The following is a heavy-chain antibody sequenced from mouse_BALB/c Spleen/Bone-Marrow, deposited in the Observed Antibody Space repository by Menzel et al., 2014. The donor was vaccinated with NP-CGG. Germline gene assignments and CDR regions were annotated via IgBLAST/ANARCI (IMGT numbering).Heavy chain of an antibody. V-gene: IGHV1-80*01. CDR1: GYAFSAYW. CDR3: ARSGYGSNYDY. D-gene: IGHD1-1*01. J-gene: IGHJ2*01. Sequence: QVQLQQSGAELVRPGSSVKISCKASGYAFSAYWMIWVKQRPGQGLDWIGQIYPGDGDTNYNGKFKGKATLTADKSSGTAYMQLSSLTSEDSAVYFCARSGYGSNYDYWDHGTTLTVSS. CDR2: IYPGDGDT.